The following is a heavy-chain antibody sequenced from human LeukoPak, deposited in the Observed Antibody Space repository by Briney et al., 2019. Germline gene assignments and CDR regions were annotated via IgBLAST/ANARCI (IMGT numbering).Heavy chain of an antibody. J-gene: IGHJ6*02. CDR2: ISSSGSTI. V-gene: IGHV3-11*01. Sequence: PGGSLRLSCAASGFTFSDYYMSWIRQAPGKGLEWVSYISSSGSTIYYADSVKGRFTISRDNAKNSLYLQMNSLRAEDTAVYYCAKEGCSSTSCYIVSYYYYGMDVWGQGTTVTVSS. CDR3: AKEGCSSTSCYIVSYYYYGMDV. CDR1: GFTFSDYY. D-gene: IGHD2-2*01.